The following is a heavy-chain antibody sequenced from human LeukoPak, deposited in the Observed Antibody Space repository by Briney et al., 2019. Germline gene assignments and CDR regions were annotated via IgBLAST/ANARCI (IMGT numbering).Heavy chain of an antibody. J-gene: IGHJ6*02. CDR1: GYTLTELS. CDR2: FDPEDGET. CDR3: ATWLTYYYGSGRSGMDV. V-gene: IGHV1-24*01. D-gene: IGHD3-10*01. Sequence: GASVKVSCEVSGYTLTELSMHWVRLAPGKGLEWMGGFDPEDGETIYAQKFQGRVTMTEDTSTDTAYMELSSLRSEDTAVYYCATWLTYYYGSGRSGMDVWGQGTTVTVSS.